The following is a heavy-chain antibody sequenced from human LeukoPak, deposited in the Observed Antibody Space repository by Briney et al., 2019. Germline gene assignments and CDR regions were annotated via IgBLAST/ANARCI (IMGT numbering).Heavy chain of an antibody. CDR1: GYTFTSYG. D-gene: IGHD3-22*01. J-gene: IGHJ4*02. CDR2: ISAYNGNT. CDR3: ARARGYYDSSGYRGFFDY. V-gene: IGHV1-18*01. Sequence: GASVKVSCKASGYTFTSYGISWVRQAPGQGLEWMGWISAYNGNTNYAQKLQGRVSMTTDTSTSTAYMDLRGLGSDDTAAYYCARARGYYDSSGYRGFFDYWGQGTLVTVSS.